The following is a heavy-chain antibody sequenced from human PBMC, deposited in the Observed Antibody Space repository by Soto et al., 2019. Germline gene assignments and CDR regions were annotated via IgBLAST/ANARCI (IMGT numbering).Heavy chain of an antibody. V-gene: IGHV3-7*05. D-gene: IGHD4-17*01. Sequence: GGSLRLSCAASGFTFSSYWMSWVRQAPGKGLEWVANIKQDGSEKYYVDSVKGRFTISRDNAKNSLYLQMNSLRAEDTAVYYCARDPSTVVTPTLVFDYWGQGTLVTVSS. J-gene: IGHJ4*02. CDR2: IKQDGSEK. CDR3: ARDPSTVVTPTLVFDY. CDR1: GFTFSSYW.